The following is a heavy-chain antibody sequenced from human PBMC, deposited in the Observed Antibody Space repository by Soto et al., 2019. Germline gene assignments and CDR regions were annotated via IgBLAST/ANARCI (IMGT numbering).Heavy chain of an antibody. Sequence: EVQLVESGGGLVQPGGSLRLSCAASGVTFSDHYMDWVRQAPGKGLEWVGRTRNKANSYTTEYAASVKGRFTISRDDSKNSLYLQMNSLKTEDTAVYYCARVDDSSGYYLDYWGQGTLVTVSS. J-gene: IGHJ4*02. CDR2: TRNKANSYTT. V-gene: IGHV3-72*01. CDR1: GVTFSDHY. D-gene: IGHD3-22*01. CDR3: ARVDDSSGYYLDY.